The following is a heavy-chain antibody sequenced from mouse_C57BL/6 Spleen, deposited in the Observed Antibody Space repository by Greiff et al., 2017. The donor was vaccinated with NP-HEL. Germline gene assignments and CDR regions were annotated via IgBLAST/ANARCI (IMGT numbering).Heavy chain of an antibody. CDR3: ARDGTTDAMDY. CDR2: ISDGGSYT. Sequence: DVMLVESGGGLVKPGGSLKLSCAASGFTFSSYAMSWVRQTPEKRLEWVATISDGGSYTYYPDNVKGRFTISRDNAKNNLYLQMSHLKSEDTAMYYCARDGTTDAMDYWGQGTSVTVSS. D-gene: IGHD1-1*01. J-gene: IGHJ4*01. CDR1: GFTFSSYA. V-gene: IGHV5-4*01.